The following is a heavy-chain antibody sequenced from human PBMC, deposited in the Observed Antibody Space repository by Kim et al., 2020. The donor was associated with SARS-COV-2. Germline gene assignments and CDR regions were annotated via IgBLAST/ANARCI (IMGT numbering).Heavy chain of an antibody. CDR3: ARITYDILTGYHYGMDV. V-gene: IGHV2-70*01. D-gene: IGHD3-9*01. CDR1: GFSLSPSGMC. Sequence: SGPTLVNPPQTLTLTCTFSGFSLSPSGMCVSWIRQPPGKALEWLALIDWDDDKYYSTSLKTRLTISKDTSKNQVVLTMTNMDPVDTATYYCARITYDILTGYHYGMDVWGQGTTVTVSS. CDR2: IDWDDDK. J-gene: IGHJ6*02.